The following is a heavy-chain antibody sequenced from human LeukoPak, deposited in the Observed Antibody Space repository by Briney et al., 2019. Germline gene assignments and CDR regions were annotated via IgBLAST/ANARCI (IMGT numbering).Heavy chain of an antibody. Sequence: PGGSLRLSCTASGFTSGDYAMSWFRQAPGKGLEWVGFIRSKAYGGTTEYAASVKGRFTISRDDSKSIAYLQMNSLKTEDTAVYYCTRVRDDFWSGYYTNWFDPWGQGTLVTVSS. V-gene: IGHV3-49*03. CDR1: GFTSGDYA. J-gene: IGHJ5*02. CDR2: IRSKAYGGTT. D-gene: IGHD3-3*01. CDR3: TRVRDDFWSGYYTNWFDP.